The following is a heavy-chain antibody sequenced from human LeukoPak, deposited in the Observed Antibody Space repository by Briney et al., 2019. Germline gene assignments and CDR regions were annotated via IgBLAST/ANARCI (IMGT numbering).Heavy chain of an antibody. CDR1: GFTFSSYW. J-gene: IGHJ4*02. D-gene: IGHD2-8*01. CDR2: INHNGNVN. V-gene: IGHV3-7*01. Sequence: PGGSLRLSCAASGFTFSSYWMNWARQAPGKGLEWVASINHNGNVNYYVDSVKGRFTISRDNAKNSLYLQMNSLRAEDTAVYYCAKWRGQQSEFDLWGQGNLVSVSS. CDR3: AKWRGQQSEFDL.